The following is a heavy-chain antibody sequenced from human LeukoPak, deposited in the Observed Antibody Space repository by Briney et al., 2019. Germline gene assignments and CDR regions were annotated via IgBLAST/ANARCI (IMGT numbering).Heavy chain of an antibody. D-gene: IGHD3-9*01. CDR2: ILGSGGST. CDR1: GFTFSNYA. CDR3: AKWGDYDVLTCYYVPNY. Sequence: PGASLRLSCAASGFTFSNYAMSWVRQAPGKGLEWVSAILGSGGSTYYADSVKGRFTVSRDNSKSTLYLQMTSLRAEDTALYYCAKWGDYDVLTCYYVPNYWGQGTLVTVSS. J-gene: IGHJ4*02. V-gene: IGHV3-23*01.